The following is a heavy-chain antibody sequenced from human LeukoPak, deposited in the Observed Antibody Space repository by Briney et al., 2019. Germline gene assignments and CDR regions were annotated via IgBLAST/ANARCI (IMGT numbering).Heavy chain of an antibody. CDR1: GFAFNIYS. J-gene: IGHJ4*02. CDR3: ARERGYCSGTTCYGFDY. CDR2: IKSNSDTI. Sequence: PGGSLRLSGAASGFAFNIYSMDWVRQAPGKGLEGVAYIKSNSDTIYYADSVKGRFTISRDNAKNSLYLQMNSRRAEDTAVNNWARERGYCSGTTCYGFDYWGQGTLVTVSS. D-gene: IGHD2-2*01. V-gene: IGHV3-48*01.